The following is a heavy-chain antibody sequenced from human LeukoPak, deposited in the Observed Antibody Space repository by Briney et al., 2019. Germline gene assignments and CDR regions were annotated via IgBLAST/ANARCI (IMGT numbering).Heavy chain of an antibody. J-gene: IGHJ4*02. D-gene: IGHD2-2*02. CDR1: GYTFTSYG. CDR3: ASLEDCSSTSCYRDY. Sequence: SVKVSCKASGYTFTSYGISWVRQAPGQGLEWMGGIIPIFGTANYAQKFQGRVTITADESTSTAYMELSSLRSEDTAVYYCASLEDCSSTSCYRDYWGQGTLVTVSS. CDR2: IIPIFGTA. V-gene: IGHV1-69*13.